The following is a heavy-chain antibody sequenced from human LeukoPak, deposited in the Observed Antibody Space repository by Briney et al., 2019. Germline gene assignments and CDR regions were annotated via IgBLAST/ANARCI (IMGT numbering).Heavy chain of an antibody. CDR3: AQECVDSSGYYYVPNWFDP. CDR2: IKQGGSEK. V-gene: IGHV3-7*01. J-gene: IGHJ5*02. CDR1: GFTFSRYW. Sequence: GGSLRLSCAASGFTFSRYWMSWVRQAPGRGLQWVANIKQGGSEKYYVDSVKGRFTISRDNAKNSLYLQMNSLRAEDTAVYYCAQECVDSSGYYYVPNWFDPRGQGTLVTVSS. D-gene: IGHD3-22*01.